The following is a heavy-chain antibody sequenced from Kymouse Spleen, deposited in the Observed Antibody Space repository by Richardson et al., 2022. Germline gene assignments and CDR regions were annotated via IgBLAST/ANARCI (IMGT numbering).Heavy chain of an antibody. Sequence: QVQLVESGGGVVQPGRSLRLSCAASGFTFSSYGMHWVRQAPGKGLEWVAVISYDGSNKYYADSVKGRFTISRDNSKNTLYLQMNSLRAEDTAVYYCAKERYNWNEGFDYWGQGTLVTVSS. D-gene: IGHD1-20*01. CDR1: GFTFSSYG. CDR2: ISYDGSNK. V-gene: IGHV3-30*18. J-gene: IGHJ4*02. CDR3: AKERYNWNEGFDY.